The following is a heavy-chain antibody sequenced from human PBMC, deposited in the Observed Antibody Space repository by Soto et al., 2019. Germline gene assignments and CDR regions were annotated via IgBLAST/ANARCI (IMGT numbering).Heavy chain of an antibody. J-gene: IGHJ4*02. Sequence: GGSLRLSCAASGFIFSDYYMNWVRQSPGKGLEWIAYISSSGTFIYYAESVKGRFTISRDNAKNSLYLQMDSLGPEDTAMYFCAKAEEMAAIADWGQGTQVTVSS. CDR1: GFIFSDYY. CDR2: ISSSGTFI. D-gene: IGHD2-21*01. CDR3: AKAEEMAAIAD. V-gene: IGHV3-11*01.